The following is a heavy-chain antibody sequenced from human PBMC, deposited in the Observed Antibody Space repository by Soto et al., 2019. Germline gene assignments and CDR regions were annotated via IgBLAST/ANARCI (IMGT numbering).Heavy chain of an antibody. CDR1: GGSLSNYG. J-gene: IGHJ6*02. D-gene: IGHD3-22*01. CDR3: ARGDATKIVVTTYYAMDV. V-gene: IGHV1-69*12. Sequence: QVQLVQSGAEVKKPGSSVKVSCKASGGSLSNYGISWVRQAPGQGLEWMGAIIPVFGTPNYAQRFQDRVTMTADESTTTVNVEVRSLTSEDTAVYYCARGDATKIVVTTYYAMDVWGQGTTVTVSS. CDR2: IIPVFGTP.